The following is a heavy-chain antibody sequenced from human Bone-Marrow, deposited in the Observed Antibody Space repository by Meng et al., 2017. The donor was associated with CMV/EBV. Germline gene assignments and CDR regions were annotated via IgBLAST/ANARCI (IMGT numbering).Heavy chain of an antibody. D-gene: IGHD6-6*01. J-gene: IGHJ3*02. CDR3: ARERAIAARSTNDAFDI. V-gene: IGHV1-2*02. Sequence: ASVKVSCKASGYTFTSYGISWVRQAPGQGLEWMGWINPNTGGTNYVQRFQGRVTMTRDTSISTAYLELTSLRSDDTAVYYCARERAIAARSTNDAFDIWGQGTMVTVSS. CDR2: INPNTGGT. CDR1: GYTFTSYG.